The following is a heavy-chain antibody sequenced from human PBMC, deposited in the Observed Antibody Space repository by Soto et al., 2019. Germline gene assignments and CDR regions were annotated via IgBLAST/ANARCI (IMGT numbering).Heavy chain of an antibody. V-gene: IGHV3-21*01. CDR2: ISSSSSYI. J-gene: IGHJ5*02. CDR1: GFTFSSYS. D-gene: IGHD3-22*01. CDR3: ARDRLYDSSGYYTP. Sequence: GGSLRLSCAASGFTFSSYSMNWVRQAPGKGLEWFSSISSSSSYIYYTDSVKGRFTISRDNAKNSLYLQMNSLRAEDTAVYYCARDRLYDSSGYYTPWGQGTLVTVSS.